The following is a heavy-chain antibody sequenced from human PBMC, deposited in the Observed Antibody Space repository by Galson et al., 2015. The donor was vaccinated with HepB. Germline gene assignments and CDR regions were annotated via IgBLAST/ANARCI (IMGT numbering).Heavy chain of an antibody. V-gene: IGHV1-58*01. J-gene: IGHJ6*02. Sequence: SVKVSCKASGFTFTSSAVQWVRQARGQRLEWIGWIVVGSGNTNYAQKFQERVTITRDTSISTAYMELSRLRSDDAAVYYCARGGPSVVVPAAAYYYGMDVWGQGTTVTVSS. CDR1: GFTFTSSA. CDR2: IVVGSGNT. CDR3: ARGGPSVVVPAAAYYYGMDV. D-gene: IGHD2-2*01.